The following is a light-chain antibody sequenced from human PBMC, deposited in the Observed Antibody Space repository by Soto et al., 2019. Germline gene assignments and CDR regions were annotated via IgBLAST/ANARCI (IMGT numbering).Light chain of an antibody. Sequence: EIGLTQSPGTLSLSPGERATLSCRASQSVSNNYLAWYQQKPGQAPRLLIYGASNRATGIPDKFSGSGSGTDFTLTISRLEPEDFAVYYCQQYGSSGTFRKGTKVEIK. V-gene: IGKV3-20*01. J-gene: IGKJ1*01. CDR3: QQYGSSGT. CDR2: GAS. CDR1: QSVSNNY.